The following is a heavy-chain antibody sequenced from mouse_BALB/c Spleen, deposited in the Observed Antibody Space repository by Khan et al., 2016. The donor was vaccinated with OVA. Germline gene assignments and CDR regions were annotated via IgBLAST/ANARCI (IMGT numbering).Heavy chain of an antibody. Sequence: QIQLVQSGPELKKPGETVKISCKASGYTLTNYGMNWVKQAPGKGLKWMGWINTYTGEPTYAEDFKGRIAFSLETSASTAYLQINNLKNEDTATXCCARSNGNYWFAYWGQGTLVTVSA. CDR3: ARSNGNYWFAY. D-gene: IGHD2-1*01. CDR2: INTYTGEP. J-gene: IGHJ3*01. V-gene: IGHV9-3-1*01. CDR1: GYTLTNYG.